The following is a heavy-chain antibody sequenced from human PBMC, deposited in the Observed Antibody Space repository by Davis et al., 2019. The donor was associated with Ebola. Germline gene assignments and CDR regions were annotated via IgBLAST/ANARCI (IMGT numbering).Heavy chain of an antibody. Sequence: ASVKVSCKASGYTFTSYGITWVRQAPGQGLEWMGWINPHNGNTNYAQNVQGRVTMTTDTSTSTAYMELRSLKSDDTAVYYCARSFDYWGQGTLVTVSS. V-gene: IGHV1-18*04. CDR3: ARSFDY. CDR1: GYTFTSYG. J-gene: IGHJ4*02. CDR2: INPHNGNT.